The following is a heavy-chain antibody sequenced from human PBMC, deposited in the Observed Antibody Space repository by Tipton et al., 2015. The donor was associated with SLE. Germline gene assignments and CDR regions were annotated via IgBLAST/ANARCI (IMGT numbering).Heavy chain of an antibody. D-gene: IGHD4-23*01. CDR3: ARTFPYGGFDP. CDR2: IYYSGST. Sequence: TLSLTCTVSGGSISSSSYYWGWIRQPPGKGLEWIGSIYYSGSTYYNPSLKSRVTISVDTSKNQFSLKLSSVTAADTAVYYCARTFPYGGFDPWGQGTLVTVSS. CDR1: GGSISSSSYY. V-gene: IGHV4-39*07. J-gene: IGHJ5*02.